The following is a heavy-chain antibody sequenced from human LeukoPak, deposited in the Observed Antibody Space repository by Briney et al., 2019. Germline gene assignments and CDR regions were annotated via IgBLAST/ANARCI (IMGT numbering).Heavy chain of an antibody. Sequence: ASVKVSCKASGYTFTSYGISWVRQAPGQGLEWMGWISAYNGNTNNAQKLQGRVTMTTDTSTSTAYMELRSLRAEDTAVYYCAKDRGGSSYDYYTDVWGKGTTVTISS. J-gene: IGHJ6*03. CDR1: GYTFTSYG. CDR3: AKDRGGSSYDYYTDV. V-gene: IGHV1-18*01. CDR2: ISAYNGNT. D-gene: IGHD6-13*01.